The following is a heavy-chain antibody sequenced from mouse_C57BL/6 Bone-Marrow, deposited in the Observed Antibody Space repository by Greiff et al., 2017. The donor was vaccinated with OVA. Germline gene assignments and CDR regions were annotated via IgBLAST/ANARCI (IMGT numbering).Heavy chain of an antibody. D-gene: IGHD1-1*01. CDR1: GYTFTDYN. V-gene: IGHV1-18*01. CDR2: INPNNGGT. Sequence: VQLKESGPELVKPGASVKIPCKASGYTFTDYNMDWVKQSHGKSLEWIGDINPNNGGTIYNQKFKGKATLTVDKSSSTAYMELRSLTSEDTAVYYCARRDLTTVSLDYWGQGTTLTVSS. J-gene: IGHJ2*01. CDR3: ARRDLTTVSLDY.